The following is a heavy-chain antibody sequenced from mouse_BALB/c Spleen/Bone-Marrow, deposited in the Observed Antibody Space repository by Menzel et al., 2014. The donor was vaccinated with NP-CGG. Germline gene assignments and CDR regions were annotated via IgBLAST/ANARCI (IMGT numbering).Heavy chain of an antibody. V-gene: IGHV1-5*01. D-gene: IGHD3-1*01. J-gene: IGHJ2*01. CDR3: TTLARNYFDY. Sequence: VQQQQSGTVLARPGASVKMSCKASGYTFTSYWMHWVKQRPGQGLEWIGTIYPGNSDTTYNQKFKGKAKLTAVTSTSTAYMELSSLTNEDSAVYYCTTLARNYFDYWGQGTTLTVSS. CDR2: IYPGNSDT. CDR1: GYTFTSYW.